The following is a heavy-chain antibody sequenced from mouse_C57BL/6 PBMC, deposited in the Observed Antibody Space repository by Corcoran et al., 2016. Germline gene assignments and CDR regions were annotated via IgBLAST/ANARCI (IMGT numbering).Heavy chain of an antibody. CDR3: ARPYYGSSPDY. Sequence: EVQLQQSGPALVKPGASVTITCKASGYTFTDYYMNWVKQSHGKSLEWIGDINPNNGGTSYNQKFKGKATFTVAKSSSTAYMELRSLTSEDSAVYYCARPYYGSSPDYWGQGTTLTVSS. V-gene: IGHV1-26*01. CDR2: INPNNGGT. CDR1: GYTFTDYY. J-gene: IGHJ2*01. D-gene: IGHD1-1*01.